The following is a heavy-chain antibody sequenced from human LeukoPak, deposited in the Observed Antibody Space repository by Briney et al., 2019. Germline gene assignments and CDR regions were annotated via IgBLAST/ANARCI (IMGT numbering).Heavy chain of an antibody. CDR1: GFTFSSYA. V-gene: IGHV3-30-3*01. Sequence: PGGSLRLSCAASGFTFSSYAMHWVRQAPGKGLEWVAVISYDGSNKYYADSVKGRFTISRDNSKNTLYLQMNSLRAEDTAVYYCASLAYCGGDCYNWYFDLWGRGTLVTVSS. J-gene: IGHJ2*01. CDR3: ASLAYCGGDCYNWYFDL. D-gene: IGHD2-21*01. CDR2: ISYDGSNK.